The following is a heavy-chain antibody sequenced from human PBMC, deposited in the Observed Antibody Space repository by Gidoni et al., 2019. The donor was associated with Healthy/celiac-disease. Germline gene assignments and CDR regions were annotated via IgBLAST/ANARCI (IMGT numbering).Heavy chain of an antibody. D-gene: IGHD3-9*01. V-gene: IGHV3-23*01. J-gene: IGHJ3*02. CDR1: GFTFSSYA. Sequence: EVQLLESGGGLVQPGGSLRLSCAASGFTFSSYAMSWVRQAPGKGLEWVSAISSSGGSTYYEDSVKGRFTISSDNSKNTLYLQMNSLRAEDTAVYYCAKDQLGILTGRDAFDIWGQGTMVTVSS. CDR2: ISSSGGST. CDR3: AKDQLGILTGRDAFDI.